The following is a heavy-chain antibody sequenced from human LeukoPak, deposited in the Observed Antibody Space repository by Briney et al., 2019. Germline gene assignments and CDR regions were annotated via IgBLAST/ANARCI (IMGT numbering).Heavy chain of an antibody. CDR2: ISSSNTYI. CDR1: GFTFSSYS. Sequence: PGGSLRLSCAASGFTFSSYSMNWVRQAPGKGLEWVSSISSSNTYIYYADSVKGRFTVSRDNAKNSLYLHTNSPRAEDTAVYYCAREMGLWGQGTLVTVSS. V-gene: IGHV3-21*01. CDR3: AREMGL. D-gene: IGHD5-24*01. J-gene: IGHJ4*02.